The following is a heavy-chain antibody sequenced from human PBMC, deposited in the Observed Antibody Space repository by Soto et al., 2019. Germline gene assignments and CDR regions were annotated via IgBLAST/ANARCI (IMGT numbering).Heavy chain of an antibody. D-gene: IGHD2-15*01. CDR3: AKWGRGYCSGGSCYLSPFDY. CDR2: ISYDGSNK. Sequence: PGGSLRLSCAASGFTFSSYGMHWVRQAPGKGLEWVAVISYDGSNKYYADSVKGRFTISRDNSKNTLYLQMNSLRAEDTAVYYCAKWGRGYCSGGSCYLSPFDYWGQGTLVTVSS. J-gene: IGHJ4*02. V-gene: IGHV3-30*18. CDR1: GFTFSSYG.